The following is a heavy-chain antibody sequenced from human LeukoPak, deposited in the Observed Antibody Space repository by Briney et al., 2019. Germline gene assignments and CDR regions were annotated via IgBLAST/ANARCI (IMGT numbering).Heavy chain of an antibody. Sequence: GGSLRLSCAASGFTFSTYWMSWVRQAPGKGLEWVANIKEDASEKYYVDSVKGRFTLSRDNARNSLYLQMNSLRAEDTAVYYCATFDYYGSGGLFDYWGQGTLVTVSS. J-gene: IGHJ4*02. CDR1: GFTFSTYW. D-gene: IGHD3-10*01. CDR3: ATFDYYGSGGLFDY. V-gene: IGHV3-7*01. CDR2: IKEDASEK.